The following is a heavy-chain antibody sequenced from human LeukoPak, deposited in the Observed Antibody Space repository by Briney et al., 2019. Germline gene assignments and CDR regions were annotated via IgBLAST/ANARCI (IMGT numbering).Heavy chain of an antibody. CDR2: ISSSSSYI. CDR3: AREGSGVAGHFDY. Sequence: PGGSLRLSCAASGLRFSDHKMNWIRRAPGKGLEWVSSISSSSSYIYYADSVKGRFTISRVNAKNSLYLQMNSLRAEDTAVYYCAREGSGVAGHFDYWGQGTLVTVSS. D-gene: IGHD6-19*01. J-gene: IGHJ4*02. CDR1: GLRFSDHK. V-gene: IGHV3-21*01.